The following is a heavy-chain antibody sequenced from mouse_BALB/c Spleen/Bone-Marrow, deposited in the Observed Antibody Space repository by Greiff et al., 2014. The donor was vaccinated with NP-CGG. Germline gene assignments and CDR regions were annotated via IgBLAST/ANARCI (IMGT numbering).Heavy chain of an antibody. D-gene: IGHD2-4*01. V-gene: IGHV14-3*02. CDR2: IDPANGNT. J-gene: IGHJ2*02. CDR1: GFNIKDTY. CDR3: ALYYDYDVGY. Sequence: VQLQQSGAKLVKPGASVKLSCTASGFNIKDTYMHWVKQRPEQGLEWIGRIDPANGNTKYDPKFQGKATITANTSPNTAYLQLSSLTSEDTAVYYWALYYDYDVGYWGQGTSLTVSS.